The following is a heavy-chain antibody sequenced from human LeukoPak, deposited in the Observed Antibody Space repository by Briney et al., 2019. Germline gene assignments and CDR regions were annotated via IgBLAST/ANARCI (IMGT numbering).Heavy chain of an antibody. CDR3: ARRXXXMAPYYFDY. CDR1: GFTFSSYW. Sequence: GGSLRLSCTASGFTFSSYWMHWVRHAPGKGLVWVSRINSDGGSTSYADSVKGRFTISRDNAKNTVYLQMNSLRAEDTAVYYCARRXXXMAPYYFDYWGQGTLVTVS. V-gene: IGHV3-74*01. J-gene: IGHJ4*02. D-gene: IGHD5-24*01. CDR2: INSDGGST.